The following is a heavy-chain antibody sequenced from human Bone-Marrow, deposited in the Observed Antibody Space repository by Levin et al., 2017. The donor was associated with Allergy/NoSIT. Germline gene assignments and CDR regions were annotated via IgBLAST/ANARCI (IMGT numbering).Heavy chain of an antibody. CDR2: ISSTGSHI. CDR1: GFRFIMYS. Sequence: GGSLRLSCEASGFRFIMYSMKWVRQAPGKGLEWVASISSTGSHISYSDSVKGRFTISRDNDRNSVFLQLNSLRADDLAVYFCARTISTVTPHFDSWGQGTTVTVSS. D-gene: IGHD4-17*01. J-gene: IGHJ4*02. V-gene: IGHV3-21*01. CDR3: ARTISTVTPHFDS.